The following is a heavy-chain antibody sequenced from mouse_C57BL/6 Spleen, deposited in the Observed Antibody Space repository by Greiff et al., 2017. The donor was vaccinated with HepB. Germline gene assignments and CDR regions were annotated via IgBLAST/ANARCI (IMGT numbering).Heavy chain of an antibody. CDR3: ARSLVWYFDV. CDR1: GFNIKNTY. CDR2: IDPANGNT. Sequence: EVKLQESVAELVRPGASVKLSCTASGFNIKNTYMQWVKQRPEQGLEWIARIDPANGNTKYAPKFQGEATITADTSSNTAYLQLSSLTSEDTAIYYCARSLVWYFDVWGTGTTLTVSS. V-gene: IGHV14-3*01. J-gene: IGHJ1*03.